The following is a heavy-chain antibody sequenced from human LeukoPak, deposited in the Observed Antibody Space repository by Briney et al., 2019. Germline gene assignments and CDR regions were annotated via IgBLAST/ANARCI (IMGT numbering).Heavy chain of an antibody. Sequence: SETLSLTCAVYGGPFTGYYWSWIRQSPDKGLEWIGEINHRGSTNYNSSLKSRLTISADTSKNQFSLKLTSVTAADTAVYYCARARRFAAAGTTAFDIWGQGTMVTVSS. V-gene: IGHV4-34*01. J-gene: IGHJ3*02. CDR2: INHRGST. CDR3: ARARRFAAAGTTAFDI. CDR1: GGPFTGYY. D-gene: IGHD6-13*01.